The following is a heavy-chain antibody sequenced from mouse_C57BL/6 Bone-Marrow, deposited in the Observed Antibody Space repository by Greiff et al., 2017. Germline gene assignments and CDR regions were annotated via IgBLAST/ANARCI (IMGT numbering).Heavy chain of an antibody. D-gene: IGHD2-1*01. CDR3: TTPLYYGNPYYAMDY. CDR1: GFNIKDDY. CDR2: IDPENGDT. J-gene: IGHJ4*01. Sequence: EVQLQQSGAELVRPGASVKLSCTASGFNIKDDYMHWVKQRPEQGLEWIGWIDPENGDTEYASKFQGKATITADTSSNTAYLQLSSLTSEDTAVYYCTTPLYYGNPYYAMDYWGQGTSVTVSS. V-gene: IGHV14-4*01.